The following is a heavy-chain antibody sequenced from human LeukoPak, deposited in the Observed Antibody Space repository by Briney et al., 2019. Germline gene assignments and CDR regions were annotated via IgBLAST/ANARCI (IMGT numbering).Heavy chain of an antibody. CDR1: GFTFSSYW. CDR3: ARAPRGTTVTTIVY. D-gene: IGHD4-17*01. V-gene: IGHV3-7*01. Sequence: PGGSLRLSCAASGFTFSSYWMSWVRQAPGKGLEWVPNIKQDGSEKYYVDSVKGRFTISRDNAKNSLYLQMNSLRAEDTAVYYCARAPRGTTVTTIVYWGQGTLVTVSS. J-gene: IGHJ4*02. CDR2: IKQDGSEK.